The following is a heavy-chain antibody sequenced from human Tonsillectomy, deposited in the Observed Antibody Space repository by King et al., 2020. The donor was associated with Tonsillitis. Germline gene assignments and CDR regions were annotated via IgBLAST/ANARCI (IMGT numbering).Heavy chain of an antibody. V-gene: IGHV3-23*04. D-gene: IGHD1-26*01. J-gene: IGHJ4*02. Sequence: VQLVESGGGLVQPGGSLRLSCAASGFTFSSYAMSWVRQAPGKGLEWVSAISGSGGSTYYADSVKGRFTISRDNSKNTLYLQMNSLRAEDTAVYYCAKDGSGIVGATTVFDYWGQGTLVTVSS. CDR1: GFTFSSYA. CDR2: ISGSGGST. CDR3: AKDGSGIVGATTVFDY.